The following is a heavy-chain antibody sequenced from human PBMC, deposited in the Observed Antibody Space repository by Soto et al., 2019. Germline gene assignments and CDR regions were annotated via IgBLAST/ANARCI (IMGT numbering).Heavy chain of an antibody. CDR1: GGTFSSYA. D-gene: IGHD3-10*01. CDR3: ARGFYYYGSGSYYLMDV. J-gene: IGHJ6*02. CDR2: IIPIFGTA. Sequence: SVKVSCKASGGTFSSYAISWVRQAPGQGLEWMGGIIPIFGTANYAQKFQGRVTITADESTSSAYMELSSLRSEDTAVYYCARGFYYYGSGSYYLMDVWGQGTTVTVSS. V-gene: IGHV1-69*13.